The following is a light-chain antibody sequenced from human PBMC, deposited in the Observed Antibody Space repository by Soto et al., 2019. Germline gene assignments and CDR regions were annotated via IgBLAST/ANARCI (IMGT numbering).Light chain of an antibody. CDR3: QYYDRNKSSYV. J-gene: IGLJ3*02. V-gene: IGLV1-40*01. CDR2: GNS. CDR1: SSNIGAGYD. Sequence: QSVLTQPPSVSGAPGQRVTISCTGSSSNIGAGYDVHWYQQLPGTAPKLLIYGNSNRPSGVPDRFSGSKSGTSASLAITGLPAENDDDYHCQYYDRNKSSYVYREGTKLPDL.